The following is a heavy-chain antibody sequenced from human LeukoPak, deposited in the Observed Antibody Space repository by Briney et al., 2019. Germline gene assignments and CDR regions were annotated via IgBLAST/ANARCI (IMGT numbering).Heavy chain of an antibody. CDR1: GGSISSSSYY. V-gene: IGHV4-39*01. CDR2: IYYSGST. J-gene: IGHJ4*02. D-gene: IGHD5-18*01. Sequence: PSETLSLTCTVSGGSISSSSYYWGWIRQPPGKGLEWIGSIYYSGSTYYNPSLKSRVTISVDTSKNQFSLKLSSVTAADTAVYYCARAWSGYSYGYLYLWWGQGTLVTVSS. CDR3: ARAWSGYSYGYLYLW.